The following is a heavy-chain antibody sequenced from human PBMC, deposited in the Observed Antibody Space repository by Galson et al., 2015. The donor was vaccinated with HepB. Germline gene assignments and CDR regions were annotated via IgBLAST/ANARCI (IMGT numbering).Heavy chain of an antibody. J-gene: IGHJ4*02. Sequence: SLRLSCAASGFTFSGSAMHWVRQASGKGLEWVGRIRSKANSYATAYAASVKGRFTISRDDSKNTAYLQMNSLKTEDTAVYYCTRPIPVNGGQITMIEGWGQGTLVTVSS. V-gene: IGHV3-73*01. CDR3: TRPIPVNGGQITMIEG. D-gene: IGHD3-22*01. CDR2: IRSKANSYAT. CDR1: GFTFSGSA.